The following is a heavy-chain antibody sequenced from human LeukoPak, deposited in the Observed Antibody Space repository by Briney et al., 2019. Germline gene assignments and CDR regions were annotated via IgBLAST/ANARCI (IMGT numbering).Heavy chain of an antibody. Sequence: ASVRVSCKASGYTFTHHGISWVRQAPGQGLEWMGWISCYNGDTIYAQNVQGRVTMTTDASTRTAYIELRSLRSEDTAVYYCARLPLRSIAVGYYGMDVWGQGTTVTVSS. CDR2: ISCYNGDT. CDR3: ARLPLRSIAVGYYGMDV. J-gene: IGHJ6*02. CDR1: GYTFTHHG. V-gene: IGHV1-18*01. D-gene: IGHD6-6*01.